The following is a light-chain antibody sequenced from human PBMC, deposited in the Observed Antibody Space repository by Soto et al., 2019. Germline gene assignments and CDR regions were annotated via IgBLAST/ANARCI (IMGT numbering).Light chain of an antibody. CDR2: GAS. Sequence: EIVITQSPATLSMSPGERATLSCRASQIISSKVAWYQQKPGQAPRLLSYGASTRANGVPARCSGSGSGTDFTLSISSLQSEHFAVYYCQQYNSCPRTFGGGTKVEIK. CDR3: QQYNSCPRT. J-gene: IGKJ4*01. V-gene: IGKV3-15*01. CDR1: QIISSK.